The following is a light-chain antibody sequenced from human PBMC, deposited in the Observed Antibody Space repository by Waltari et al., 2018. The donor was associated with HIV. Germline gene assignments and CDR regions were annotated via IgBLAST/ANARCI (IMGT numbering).Light chain of an antibody. Sequence: SYELTQPPSVSVSPGQTARITCSGDALPKRYAYWYQQKSGQAPVLVIYEDSKRPSGIPARFSGSSSGTMATLTISGAQVEDEADYYCYSRDSSGNSWVFGGGTKLTVL. CDR1: ALPKRY. CDR2: EDS. V-gene: IGLV3-10*01. J-gene: IGLJ3*02. CDR3: YSRDSSGNSWV.